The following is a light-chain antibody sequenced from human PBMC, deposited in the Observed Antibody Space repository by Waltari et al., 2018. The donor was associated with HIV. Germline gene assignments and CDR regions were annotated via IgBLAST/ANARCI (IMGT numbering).Light chain of an antibody. CDR1: QSIFPSFNNKSY. J-gene: IGKJ1*01. CDR3: HQYYTTPRT. Sequence: DIVMTQSPDSLAVSLGERATINCKSSQSIFPSFNNKSYLAWYQQKPGQPPRLLIYWASTRDSGVSDRFSGSGSGTDFTLSISNLQAEDVAVYYCHQYYTTPRTFGQGTKVEIK. V-gene: IGKV4-1*01. CDR2: WAS.